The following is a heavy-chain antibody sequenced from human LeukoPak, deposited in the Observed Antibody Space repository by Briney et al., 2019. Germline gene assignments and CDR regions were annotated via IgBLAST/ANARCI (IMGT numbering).Heavy chain of an antibody. CDR1: GGSISSSSYY. J-gene: IGHJ5*02. CDR2: IYYSGST. CDR3: ARALDKRFDP. Sequence: SETLSLTCTVSGGSISSSSYYWAWIRQPPGKGLEWIGSIYYSGSTYYNPSLKSRVTISVDTSKNQFSLKVSSVAAADTAVYFCARALDKRFDPWGQGTLVTASS. V-gene: IGHV4-39*07.